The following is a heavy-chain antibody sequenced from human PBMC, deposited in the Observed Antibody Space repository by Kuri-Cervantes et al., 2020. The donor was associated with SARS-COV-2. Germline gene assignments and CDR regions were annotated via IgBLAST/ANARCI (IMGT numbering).Heavy chain of an antibody. J-gene: IGHJ6*03. CDR3: ARHRKIYDYWNGRGYFYYYMDV. CDR2: VNHSGSA. V-gene: IGHV4-34*01. CDR1: GGSFNGYF. D-gene: IGHD5-12*01. Sequence: GSLRLSCAVYGGSFNGYFWTWIRQPPGKGLEWIGEVNHSGSANYNPSLKSRVTISVDTSKNQFSLRLNSVSAADTALYYCARHRKIYDYWNGRGYFYYYMDVWGKGTTVTVSS.